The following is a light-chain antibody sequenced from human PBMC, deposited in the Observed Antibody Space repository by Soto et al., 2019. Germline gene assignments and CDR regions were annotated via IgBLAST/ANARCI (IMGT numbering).Light chain of an antibody. CDR1: SSDVGGYNY. CDR3: CSYTSSYTRV. V-gene: IGLV2-14*03. CDR2: DVS. J-gene: IGLJ1*01. Sequence: QSVLTQPASVSGSPGQSITISCTGSSSDVGGYNYVSWFQQHPGRAPKLIISDVSNRPSGVSNRFSGSKSGNTASLTISGLQAEDEADYYCCSYTSSYTRVFGTGTKLTVL.